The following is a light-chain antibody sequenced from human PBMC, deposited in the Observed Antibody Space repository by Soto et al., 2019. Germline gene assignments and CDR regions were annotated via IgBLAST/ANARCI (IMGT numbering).Light chain of an antibody. CDR2: GNS. J-gene: IGLJ2*01. CDR3: QSYDSSLSGYVV. CDR1: SSNIGAGCD. V-gene: IGLV1-40*01. Sequence: QSVLTQPPSVSGAPGQRVTISCTGSSSNIGAGCDVHWYQQLPGTAPKLLIYGNSNRPSGVPDRFSGSKSGTSASLAITGLQAEDEADYYGQSYDSSLSGYVVFGGGTKVTVL.